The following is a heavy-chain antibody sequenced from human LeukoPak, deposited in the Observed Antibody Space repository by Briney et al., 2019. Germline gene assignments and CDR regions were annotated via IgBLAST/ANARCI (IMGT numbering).Heavy chain of an antibody. CDR3: ARDPSSWYYFDF. CDR2: INPSGGST. Sequence: ASVKVSCKASGYTFTTYHMHWVRQAPGQGLEWMGIINPSGGSTNYAQRFQGRVTMTRDTSTSTVYMELSSLRSEDTAVYYCARDPSSWYYFDFWGQGTLVTVSS. J-gene: IGHJ4*02. D-gene: IGHD6-13*01. V-gene: IGHV1-46*01. CDR1: GYTFTTYH.